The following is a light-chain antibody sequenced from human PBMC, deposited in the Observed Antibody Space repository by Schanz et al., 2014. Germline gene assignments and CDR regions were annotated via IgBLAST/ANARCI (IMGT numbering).Light chain of an antibody. CDR2: DVT. Sequence: QSALTQPRSVSGSPGQSVTISCTGTSSDVGTNNYVSWYQQHPGKAPKLMIYDVTKRPSGVPDRFSGSKSGNTASLTISGLQTEDEADYYCTSYTSVSTWVFGGGTKLTVL. CDR3: TSYTSVSTWV. J-gene: IGLJ3*02. CDR1: SSDVGTNNY. V-gene: IGLV2-11*01.